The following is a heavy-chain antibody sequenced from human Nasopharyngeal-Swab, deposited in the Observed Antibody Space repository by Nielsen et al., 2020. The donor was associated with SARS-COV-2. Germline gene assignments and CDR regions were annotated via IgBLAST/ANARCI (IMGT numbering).Heavy chain of an antibody. CDR2: INPSGGST. CDR3: AREDYYDSSGYPPYYYYGMDV. D-gene: IGHD3-22*01. J-gene: IGHJ6*02. Sequence: WVRQAPGQGLEWMGIINPSGGSTSYAQKFQGRVTMTRDTSTSTVYMELNSLRSEDTAVYYCAREDYYDSSGYPPYYYYGMDVWGQGTTVTVSS. V-gene: IGHV1-46*01.